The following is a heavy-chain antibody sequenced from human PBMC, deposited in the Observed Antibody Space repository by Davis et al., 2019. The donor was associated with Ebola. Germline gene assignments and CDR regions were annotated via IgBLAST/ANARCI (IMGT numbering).Heavy chain of an antibody. CDR3: ARSGAEYGSGSYYFDY. J-gene: IGHJ4*02. CDR1: GGTFSSYA. CDR2: IIPIFGTA. Sequence: SVKVSCKASGGTFSSYAISWVRQAPGQGLEWMGGIIPIFGTANYAQKFQGRVTITADESTSTAYMELSSLRSEDTAVYYCARSGAEYGSGSYYFDYWGQGTLVTVSS. V-gene: IGHV1-69*13. D-gene: IGHD3-10*01.